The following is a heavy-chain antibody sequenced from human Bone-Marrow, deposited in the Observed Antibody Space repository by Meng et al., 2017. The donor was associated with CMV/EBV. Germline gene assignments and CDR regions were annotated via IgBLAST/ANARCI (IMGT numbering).Heavy chain of an antibody. Sequence: GESLKISCAASGFTFSSYGMSWVRQAPGKGLEWVSTISGSGDTTYYADSVKGRFTTSRDNSKNTLYLQMNSLRAEDTAIYYCAKSQLSISLVRGVILFWGQGTLVTVS. J-gene: IGHJ4*02. CDR3: AKSQLSISLVRGVILF. CDR1: GFTFSSYG. CDR2: ISGSGDTT. V-gene: IGHV3-23*01. D-gene: IGHD3-10*01.